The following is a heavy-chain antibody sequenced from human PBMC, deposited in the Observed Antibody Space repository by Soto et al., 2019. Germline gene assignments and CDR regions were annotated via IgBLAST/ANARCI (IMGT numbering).Heavy chain of an antibody. CDR2: IYYSGST. CDR1: GGSISSSGYY. CDR3: ARVGTYYYDSSGYYCVDY. V-gene: IGHV4-31*03. D-gene: IGHD3-22*01. Sequence: SETLSLTCTVSGGSISSSGYYWSWISQHPGKGLEWIGYIYYSGSTYYNPSLKSRVTISVDTSKNQFSLKLSSVTAADTAVYYCARVGTYYYDSSGYYCVDYWGQGTLVTVSS. J-gene: IGHJ4*02.